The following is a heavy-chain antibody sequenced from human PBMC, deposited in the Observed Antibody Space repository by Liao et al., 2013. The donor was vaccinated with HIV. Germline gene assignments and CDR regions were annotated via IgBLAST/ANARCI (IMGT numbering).Heavy chain of an antibody. CDR2: IYYSGNT. CDR3: ARSPYADPKIDC. Sequence: QVQLQESGPGLVKPSETLSLTCTVSGGSISSNDYYWNWIRQSPGKGLEWIGYIYYSGNTYYNPSLTSRSLISVDTSKNQFSLKLSSVTDADTAVYYCARSPYADPKIDCWGQGTLVTVSS. CDR1: GGSISSNDYY. D-gene: IGHD4-17*01. J-gene: IGHJ4*02. V-gene: IGHV4-30-4*08.